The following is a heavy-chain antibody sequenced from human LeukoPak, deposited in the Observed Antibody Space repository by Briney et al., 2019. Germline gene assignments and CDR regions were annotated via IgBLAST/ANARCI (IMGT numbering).Heavy chain of an antibody. V-gene: IGHV3-23*01. Sequence: GGSLRLSCAVSGFSFSTYAVSWVRQAPGKGLEWVSAISGDGGVTSYTGSVKGRFTISRDNAQNSMYLQMNSLRVEDTAVYYCATWGDTTAEYFQRWGQGTLVTVSS. J-gene: IGHJ1*01. CDR2: ISGDGGVT. D-gene: IGHD2-21*02. CDR3: ATWGDTTAEYFQR. CDR1: GFSFSTYA.